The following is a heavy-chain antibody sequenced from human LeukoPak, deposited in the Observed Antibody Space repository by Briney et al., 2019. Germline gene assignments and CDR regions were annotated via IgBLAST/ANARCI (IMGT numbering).Heavy chain of an antibody. D-gene: IGHD3-10*01. Sequence: GSLRLSCAASGFTFSGYAMSWVRQAPGKGLQWVSTISGSGDNTYYADSVKGRFTISRDNSKNTLYVQMNSLRAEDTAIYYCAKAGANWFDPWGQGTLVTVSS. CDR2: ISGSGDNT. CDR3: AKAGANWFDP. CDR1: GFTFSGYA. V-gene: IGHV3-23*01. J-gene: IGHJ5*02.